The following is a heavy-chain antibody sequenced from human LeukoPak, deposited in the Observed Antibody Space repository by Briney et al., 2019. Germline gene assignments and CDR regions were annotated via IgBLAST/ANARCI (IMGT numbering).Heavy chain of an antibody. V-gene: IGHV4-59*01. J-gene: IGHJ3*02. CDR3: ARYAVTTRAFDI. Sequence: SETLSLTCAVYGGSFSGYYWSWIRQPPGKGLEWIGYIYYSGSTNYNPSLKSRVTISVDTSKNQFSLKLSSVTAADTAVYYCARYAVTTRAFDIWGQGTMVTVSS. CDR2: IYYSGST. D-gene: IGHD4-17*01. CDR1: GGSFSGYY.